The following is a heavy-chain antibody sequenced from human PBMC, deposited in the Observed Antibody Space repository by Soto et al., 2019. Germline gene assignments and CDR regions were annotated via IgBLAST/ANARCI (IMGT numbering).Heavy chain of an antibody. CDR3: ARDQGGPFDY. Sequence: SETLSLTCSVSGASVTSPEHYWTWIRQSPGKGLEWIGYIYYGGSTVYNPSLKGRSTVSLDTSKNQFSLNLTSVTAADTAVYYCARDQGGPFDYWGQGTLVTVSS. CDR1: GASVTSPEHY. D-gene: IGHD2-15*01. J-gene: IGHJ4*02. V-gene: IGHV4-30-4*02. CDR2: IYYGGST.